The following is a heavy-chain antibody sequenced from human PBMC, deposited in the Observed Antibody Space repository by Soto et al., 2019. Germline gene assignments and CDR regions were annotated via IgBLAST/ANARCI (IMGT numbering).Heavy chain of an antibody. CDR1: GFSLTTRGVG. CDR2: IYWDHDE. J-gene: IGHJ4*02. V-gene: IGHV2-5*02. CDR3: ARTAYNSRNFAGYFFDY. Sequence: QITLKESGPTLVKPTQTLTLTCTFSGFSLTTRGVGVGWIRQPPGKALEWLALIYWDHDERSSPFLRSRLTLSKDTSKNQVVITVANMDPVDTATYYCARTAYNSRNFAGYFFDYWGQGTLVTVSS. D-gene: IGHD3-16*01.